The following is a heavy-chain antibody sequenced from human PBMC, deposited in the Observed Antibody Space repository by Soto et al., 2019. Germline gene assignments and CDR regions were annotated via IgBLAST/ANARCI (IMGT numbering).Heavy chain of an antibody. CDR1: GFTFSDYP. CDR3: ARETPSFDS. D-gene: IGHD2-15*01. Sequence: GGSLRLSCAASGFTFSDYPLNWVSQDAWKGLEWFSSIRTISSAIYFADSVRGRFTISRDNARNSLYLQMTSLRDEDTAVYYCARETPSFDSWGQGTLVTVSS. CDR2: IRTISSAI. J-gene: IGHJ4*02. V-gene: IGHV3-48*02.